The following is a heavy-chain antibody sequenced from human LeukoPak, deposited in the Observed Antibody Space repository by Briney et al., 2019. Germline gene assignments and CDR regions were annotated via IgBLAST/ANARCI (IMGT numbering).Heavy chain of an antibody. Sequence: PSETLSLTCTVSGGSISSYYWSWIRQPPGKGLEWIGYIYYSGSTNYNPSLKSRVTISVDTSKNQFSLKLSSVTAADTAVYYCARHQHPLVRTRAFDIWGQGTMVSVSS. J-gene: IGHJ3*02. D-gene: IGHD1-1*01. CDR2: IYYSGST. CDR3: ARHQHPLVRTRAFDI. CDR1: GGSISSYY. V-gene: IGHV4-59*08.